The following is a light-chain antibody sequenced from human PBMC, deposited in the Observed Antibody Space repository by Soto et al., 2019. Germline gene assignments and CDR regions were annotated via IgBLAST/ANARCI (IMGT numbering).Light chain of an antibody. CDR3: SSYTITNILSYV. Sequence: QSALTQPRSVSGSPGQSITISCTGTSSDVGGYNYVSWYQQHPGKAPKLLIYEVSNRPSGVSHRFSGSKSGNTASLTISGLQAEDEADYYCSSYTITNILSYVFGTGTKVTV. CDR2: EVS. CDR1: SSDVGGYNY. J-gene: IGLJ1*01. V-gene: IGLV2-14*01.